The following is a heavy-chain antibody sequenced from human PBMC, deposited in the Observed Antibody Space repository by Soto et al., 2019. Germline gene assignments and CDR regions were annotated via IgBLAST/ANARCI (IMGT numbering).Heavy chain of an antibody. V-gene: IGHV3-21*01. CDR1: GSTLRGYT. J-gene: IGHJ6*02. Sequence: EVQLVESGGALVKPGGSLRLSCPPAGSTLRGYTINWVPQSPGKGLEWFPPVSGSGRDIYYADSVKGRFPIPSVNAKNSSFLKMSSLREEATAVYFCVRDSDQDIVVVPEAFLRNHFHNEMDVWGQGTAVIVSS. CDR2: VSGSGRDI. CDR3: VRDSDQDIVVVPEAFLRNHFHNEMDV. D-gene: IGHD2-21*01.